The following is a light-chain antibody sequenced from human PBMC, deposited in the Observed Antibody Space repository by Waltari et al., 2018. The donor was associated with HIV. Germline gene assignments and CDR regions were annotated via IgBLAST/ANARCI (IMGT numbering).Light chain of an antibody. CDR1: SSDVGGYNY. Sequence: QSALTQPASVSGSPGQSITISCTGTSSDVGGYNYVSWYQQHPGKAPKLMLYDVFNRPSGVSHRFAGSKSGNTASLTISGRQTEDEADYYCSSYTSSSTVIFGGGTKLAVL. CDR2: DVF. J-gene: IGLJ2*01. CDR3: SSYTSSSTVI. V-gene: IGLV2-14*03.